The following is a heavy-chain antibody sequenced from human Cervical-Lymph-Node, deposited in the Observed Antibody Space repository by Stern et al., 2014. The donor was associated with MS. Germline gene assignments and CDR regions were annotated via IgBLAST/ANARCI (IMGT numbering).Heavy chain of an antibody. CDR1: GFTSRDHY. V-gene: IGHV3-72*01. CDR2: SRNKANSDTT. Sequence: EVHLVDSGGDLVQPGGSLRLSCVASGFTSRDHYMDWVRQAPGKGLESVGRSRNKANSDTTEYAAHVKGRFVISRDDSKNSLYLQMNSLKSEDTAVYYCVRVSGSSGWQWGIDSWGQGTLVTVSS. J-gene: IGHJ4*02. D-gene: IGHD6-19*01. CDR3: VRVSGSSGWQWGIDS.